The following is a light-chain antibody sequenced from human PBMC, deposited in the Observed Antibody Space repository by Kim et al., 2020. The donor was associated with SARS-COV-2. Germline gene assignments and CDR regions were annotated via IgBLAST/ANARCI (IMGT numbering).Light chain of an antibody. CDR2: AAS. V-gene: IGKV1-39*01. Sequence: DIQMTQSPSSLSASVGDRVTITCRASQSISSYLNWYQQKPGKAPKLLIYAASSLQSGVPSRFSGSGSGTDFTLTISSLRPEDFATYYCQQSYSTPMYSFGQGTKLEI. CDR3: QQSYSTPMYS. CDR1: QSISSY. J-gene: IGKJ2*03.